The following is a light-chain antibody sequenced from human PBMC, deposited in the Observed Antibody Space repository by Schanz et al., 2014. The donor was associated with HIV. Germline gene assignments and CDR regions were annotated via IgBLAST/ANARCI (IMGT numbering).Light chain of an antibody. V-gene: IGLV2-14*01. Sequence: QSALTQPASVSGSPGQSITISCTGTSSDVGSYNYVSWYQQHPGKAPKLVIYEVSKRPSGVPDRFSGSKSGTSASLAISGLRSDDEAEFYCAAWDDSLRGWVFGGGTKLTVL. CDR1: SSDVGSYNY. J-gene: IGLJ3*02. CDR2: EVS. CDR3: AAWDDSLRGWV.